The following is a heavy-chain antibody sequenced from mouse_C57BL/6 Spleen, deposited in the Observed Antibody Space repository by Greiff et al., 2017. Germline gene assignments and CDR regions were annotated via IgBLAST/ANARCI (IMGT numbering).Heavy chain of an antibody. CDR2: IDPSDSYT. CDR1: GYTFTSYW. V-gene: IGHV1-69*01. D-gene: IGHD2-10*01. CDR3: ARGWAYSWFAY. Sequence: QVQLQQPGAELVMPGASVKLSCKASGYTFTSYWMHWVKQRPGQGLEWIGEIDPSDSYTNYNQKFKGKSTLTVDKSSSTAYMQLSSLTSEDSAVYYCARGWAYSWFAYWGQGTLVTVSA. J-gene: IGHJ3*01.